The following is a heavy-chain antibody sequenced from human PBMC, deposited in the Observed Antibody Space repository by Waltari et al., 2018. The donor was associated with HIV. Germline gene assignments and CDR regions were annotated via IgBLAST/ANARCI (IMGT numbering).Heavy chain of an antibody. J-gene: IGHJ3*02. CDR3: ARDQAAAGTVEGAFDI. V-gene: IGHV1-69*01. Sequence: QVQLVQSGAEVKKPGSSVKVSCKASGGTFSSYAISWVRQAPGQGLEWMGGIIPIFGTANYAQKFQGRVTITADESTSTAYMELSSLRSEDTAVYYCARDQAAAGTVEGAFDIWGQGTMVTVSS. CDR1: GGTFSSYA. D-gene: IGHD6-13*01. CDR2: IIPIFGTA.